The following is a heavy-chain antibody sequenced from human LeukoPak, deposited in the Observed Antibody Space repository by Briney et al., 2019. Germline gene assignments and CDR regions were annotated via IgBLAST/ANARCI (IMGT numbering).Heavy chain of an antibody. D-gene: IGHD3-10*01. J-gene: IGHJ6*04. Sequence: GASVKGSCKASGDTFTIYYIHCGRQTPGQRLEWMGIINPSGVSTSYAQKCQGRVTMTRDTSTSTVYMGLSSLRSEDTAVYYCARHRPFITMVRGVTPPTGMDVWGKGTTVTVSS. V-gene: IGHV1-46*01. CDR1: GDTFTIYY. CDR3: ARHRPFITMVRGVTPPTGMDV. CDR2: INPSGVST.